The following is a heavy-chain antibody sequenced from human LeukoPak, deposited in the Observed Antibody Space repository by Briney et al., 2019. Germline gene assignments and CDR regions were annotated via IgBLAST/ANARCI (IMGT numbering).Heavy chain of an antibody. Sequence: SETLSLTCTVSGDSISSSSYYWGWIRQPPGKGLEWIGSIFYSGSTYYNPSLKSRVTISVDTSKNPFSLNLRSVTAADTAVYYCWRERTLTGYMGGDPFDIWGQGTMVTVSS. D-gene: IGHD3-9*01. J-gene: IGHJ3*02. V-gene: IGHV4-39*03. CDR3: WRERTLTGYMGGDPFDI. CDR2: IFYSGST. CDR1: GDSISSSSYY.